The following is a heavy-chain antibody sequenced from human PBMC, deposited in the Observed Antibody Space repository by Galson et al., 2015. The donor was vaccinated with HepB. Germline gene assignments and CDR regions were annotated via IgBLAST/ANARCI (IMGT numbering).Heavy chain of an antibody. CDR2: IRSKAYGGTT. V-gene: IGHV3-49*04. D-gene: IGHD3-10*01. CDR1: GFTFGGYA. J-gene: IGHJ4*02. CDR3: TRGTVLLWVAEFDY. Sequence: SLRLSCAASGFTFGGYAMSWVRQAPGQGREGVGCIRSKAYGGTTKYAASVKGRFTISRDDSKSIAYLKMNSLKTEDTAVYYCTRGTVLLWVAEFDYWGQGTLVTVSS.